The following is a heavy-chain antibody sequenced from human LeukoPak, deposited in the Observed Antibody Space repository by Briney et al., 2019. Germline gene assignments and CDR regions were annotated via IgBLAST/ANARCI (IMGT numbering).Heavy chain of an antibody. CDR1: GFTFSSYA. V-gene: IGHV3-23*01. CDR3: ARGYSSSWYD. Sequence: GGSLRLSCAASGFTFSSYAMSWVRQAPGKGLEWVSAISGSGGSTYYADSVRDRFTISRDNSKNTLFLQMNSLRAEDTAMYYCARGYSSSWYDWGQGTLVTVSS. D-gene: IGHD6-13*01. CDR2: ISGSGGST. J-gene: IGHJ4*02.